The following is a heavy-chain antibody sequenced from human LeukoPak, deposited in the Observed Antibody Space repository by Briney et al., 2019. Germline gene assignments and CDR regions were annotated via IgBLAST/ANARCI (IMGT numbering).Heavy chain of an antibody. Sequence: PSETLSLTCAVYGGSFSGYYWSWIRQPPGKGLEWIGEINHSGSTNYNPSLKSRVTISVDTSKNQFSLKLSSVTAADTAVYYCARHAPYYYDSSGYSYWGQGTLVTVSS. CDR1: GGSFSGYY. CDR3: ARHAPYYYDSSGYSY. CDR2: INHSGST. J-gene: IGHJ4*02. D-gene: IGHD3-22*01. V-gene: IGHV4-34*01.